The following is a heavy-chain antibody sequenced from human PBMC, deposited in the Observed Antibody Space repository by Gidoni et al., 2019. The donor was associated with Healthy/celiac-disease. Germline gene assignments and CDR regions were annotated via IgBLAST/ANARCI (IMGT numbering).Heavy chain of an antibody. CDR2: IRSSSSYT. Sequence: QVQLVESGGGLVKPGGSLRLSCAAFGLTFSDHYLSWSRHAQGKALEWVSYIRSSSSYTNYEDSVKGVFTISKDNAKNSLYMQMNSLRAEDTAVYYCARDKGRTTIFGVVNHAPNYYYGMDVWGQGTTVTVSS. D-gene: IGHD3-3*01. J-gene: IGHJ6*02. CDR3: ARDKGRTTIFGVVNHAPNYYYGMDV. CDR1: GLTFSDHY. V-gene: IGHV3-11*06.